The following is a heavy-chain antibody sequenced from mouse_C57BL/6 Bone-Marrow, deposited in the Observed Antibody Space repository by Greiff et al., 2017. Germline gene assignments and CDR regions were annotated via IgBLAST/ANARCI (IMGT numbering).Heavy chain of an antibody. D-gene: IGHD1-1*01. CDR1: GYTFTSYG. Sequence: QVQLKESGAELARPGASVKLSCKASGYTFTSYGISWVKQRTGQGLEWIGEIYPRSGNTYYNEKFKGKATLTADKSSSTAYMELRSLTSEDSAVYFCARRPYDGSSSWGQGTTLTVSS. V-gene: IGHV1-81*01. CDR2: IYPRSGNT. CDR3: ARRPYDGSSS. J-gene: IGHJ2*01.